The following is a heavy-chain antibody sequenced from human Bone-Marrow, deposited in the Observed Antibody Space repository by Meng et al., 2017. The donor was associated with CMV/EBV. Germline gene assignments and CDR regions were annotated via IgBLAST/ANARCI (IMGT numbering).Heavy chain of an antibody. CDR2: INPNSGGT. Sequence: ASVKVSCKASGYTFTGYYMHWVRQAPGQGLEWMGWINPNSGGTNYAQKFQGRVTMTRDTSISTAYMELSRLRSDDTAVYYCARVGYCSSTSCPKDFQHWGQGPLVTGSS. J-gene: IGHJ1*01. CDR3: ARVGYCSSTSCPKDFQH. V-gene: IGHV1-2*02. CDR1: GYTFTGYY. D-gene: IGHD2-2*01.